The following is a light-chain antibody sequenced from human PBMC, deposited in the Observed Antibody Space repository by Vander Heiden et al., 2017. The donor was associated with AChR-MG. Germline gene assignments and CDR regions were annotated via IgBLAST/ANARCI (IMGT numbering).Light chain of an antibody. CDR2: EVS. J-gene: IGLJ3*02. V-gene: IGLV2-23*02. CDR1: SSDVGSYNL. Sequence: QSALTQPASVSGSPGQSLTISCTGSSSDVGSYNLVSWYQQHPGKAHKLMIYEVSKRPSGVSNRFSGSKSGNTASLTISGLQAEDEADYYCCSYAGSSTWVFGGGTKLTVL. CDR3: CSYAGSSTWV.